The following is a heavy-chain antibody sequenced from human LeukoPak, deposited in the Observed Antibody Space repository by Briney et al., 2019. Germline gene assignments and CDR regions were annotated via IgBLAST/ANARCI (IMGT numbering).Heavy chain of an antibody. J-gene: IGHJ4*02. CDR2: ISSSGSTI. Sequence: GGSLRLSCAASGFTFSDYYMSWIRQAPGKGLEWVSYISSSGSTIYYADPVKGRFTISRDNAKNSLYLQMNSLRAEDTAVYYCAKDSEDLSNYLGYWGQGTLVTVSS. D-gene: IGHD1-26*01. CDR1: GFTFSDYY. CDR3: AKDSEDLSNYLGY. V-gene: IGHV3-11*01.